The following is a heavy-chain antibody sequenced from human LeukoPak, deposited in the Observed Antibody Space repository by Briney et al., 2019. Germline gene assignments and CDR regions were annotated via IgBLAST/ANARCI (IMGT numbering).Heavy chain of an antibody. V-gene: IGHV4-59*08. CDR1: GASISGYY. D-gene: IGHD4-17*01. CDR3: ARMNGDYGFRNYFYYGLDV. Sequence: SETLSLTCTVSGASISGYYWNWIRQPPGKGLEWIGYMYYSGSTNYNPSLESRVTMSGDTSKNELSLKLSSVTAADTAVYYCARMNGDYGFRNYFYYGLDVWGQGTTVTVSS. J-gene: IGHJ6*02. CDR2: MYYSGST.